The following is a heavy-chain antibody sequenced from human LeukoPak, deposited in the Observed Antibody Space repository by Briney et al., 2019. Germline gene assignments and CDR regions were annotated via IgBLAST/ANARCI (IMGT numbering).Heavy chain of an antibody. D-gene: IGHD4-11*01. CDR2: INHSGST. J-gene: IGHJ6*03. V-gene: IGHV4-34*01. Sequence: SETLSLTCAVYGGSFSGYYWSWIRQPPGKGLEWIGEINHSGSTNYNPSLKSRVTISVDTSKNQFSLKLSSVTAADTAVYYCARHPVQFEAGYYYMDVWGKGTTVTVSS. CDR1: GGSFSGYY. CDR3: ARHPVQFEAGYYYMDV.